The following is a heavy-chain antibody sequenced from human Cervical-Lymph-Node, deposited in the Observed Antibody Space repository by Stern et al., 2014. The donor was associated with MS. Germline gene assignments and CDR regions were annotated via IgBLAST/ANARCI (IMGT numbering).Heavy chain of an antibody. CDR3: ATDGRIYDFWSGIDY. D-gene: IGHD3-3*01. J-gene: IGHJ4*02. CDR1: GFTFSNYG. CDR2: ICYDGSST. V-gene: IGHV3-33*01. Sequence: VQLVESGGGVVQPGRSLRLSCAASGFTFSNYGMHWVRQAPGKGLEWLAVICYDGSSTCHADSVKVRFTISRDNSKNTLYLQMNSLRADDTAVYYCATDGRIYDFWSGIDYWGQGALVTVSS.